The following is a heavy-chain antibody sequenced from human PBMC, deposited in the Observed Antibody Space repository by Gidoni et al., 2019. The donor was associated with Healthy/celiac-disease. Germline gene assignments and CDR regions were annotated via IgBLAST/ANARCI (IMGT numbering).Heavy chain of an antibody. V-gene: IGHV1-69*01. J-gene: IGHJ6*03. Sequence: QVQLVQSGADVKKPGSSVTVSCKASGATFSSYAISWVRQAPGQGLEWMGGLIPTFGTANYAQKFQGRVTITADESTSTAYMELSSLRSEDTAVYYCARLVASRADYYYYYMDVWGKGTTVTVSS. D-gene: IGHD2-15*01. CDR3: ARLVASRADYYYYYMDV. CDR2: LIPTFGTA. CDR1: GATFSSYA.